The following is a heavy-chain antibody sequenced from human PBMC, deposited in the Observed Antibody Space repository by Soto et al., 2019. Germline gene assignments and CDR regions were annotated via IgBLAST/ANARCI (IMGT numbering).Heavy chain of an antibody. V-gene: IGHV4-4*02. Sequence: QVQLQESGPGLVKPSGTLSLTCAVSGGSISSSNWWSWVRQPPGKGLEWIGEIFHNGNTYSNPSLTGRVTMSVDKSKNQFSLYLNSVTAADTAVYYCASRTYAMDVWGQGTTVTVSS. CDR2: IFHNGNT. CDR1: GGSISSSNW. J-gene: IGHJ6*02. CDR3: ASRTYAMDV.